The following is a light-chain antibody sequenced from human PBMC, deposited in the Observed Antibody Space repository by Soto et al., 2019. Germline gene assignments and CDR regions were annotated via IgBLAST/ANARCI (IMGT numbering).Light chain of an antibody. CDR1: GSNIGAGFD. CDR3: QSYDSSLSGYI. Sequence: QSVLTQPPSVSGAPGQRVTISCTGSGSNIGAGFDIHWYQHLPGTAPKLLIYGINNRPSGVPDRFSGSKSGTSASLAITGLQAEDEADYYCQSYDSSLSGYIFGTGTKVTV. J-gene: IGLJ1*01. CDR2: GIN. V-gene: IGLV1-40*01.